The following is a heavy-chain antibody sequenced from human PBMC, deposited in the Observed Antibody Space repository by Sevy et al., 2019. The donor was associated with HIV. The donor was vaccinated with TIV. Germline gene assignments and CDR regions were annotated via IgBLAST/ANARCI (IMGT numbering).Heavy chain of an antibody. J-gene: IGHJ6*02. CDR1: GGSFSGYY. CDR3: ARGYYYDSSGYPPFDYYYGMDV. D-gene: IGHD3-22*01. V-gene: IGHV4-34*01. Sequence: SETLSLTCAVYGGSFSGYYWSWIRQPPGKGLEWIGEINHSGSTNYNPCLKSRVTISVDTSKNQFSLKLSSVTAADTAVYYCARGYYYDSSGYPPFDYYYGMDVWGQGTTVTVSS. CDR2: INHSGST.